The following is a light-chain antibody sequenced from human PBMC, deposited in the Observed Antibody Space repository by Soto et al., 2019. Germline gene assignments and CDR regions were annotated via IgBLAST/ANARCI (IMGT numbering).Light chain of an antibody. CDR2: GAS. Sequence: EIVLTQSPGTLYLSPGERATLSCRASQSISSSYLAWYKQKPGQAPGLLIYGASRRDTGIPDRFIGGGSGTVFTLSLSRLEPEDVAVEYCHQYGYSPVIYPFGQGNKLESK. V-gene: IGKV3-20*01. CDR1: QSISSSY. J-gene: IGKJ2*01. CDR3: HQYGYSPVIYP.